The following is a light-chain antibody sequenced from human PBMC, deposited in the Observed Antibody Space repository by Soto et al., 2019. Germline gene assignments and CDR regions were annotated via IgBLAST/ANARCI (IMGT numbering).Light chain of an antibody. CDR1: QSVSSAY. CDR3: QQHGSSSTWT. J-gene: IGKJ1*01. CDR2: AAS. V-gene: IGKV3-20*01. Sequence: EIVLTQSPGTLSLSPGERATLSCRASQSVSSAYLAWYQHKPGQPPTLLIYAASSRVTSIPDRFSGSGSGTDFTPTTSRLEPEDFAVYYCQQHGSSSTWTFGQGTKVEIK.